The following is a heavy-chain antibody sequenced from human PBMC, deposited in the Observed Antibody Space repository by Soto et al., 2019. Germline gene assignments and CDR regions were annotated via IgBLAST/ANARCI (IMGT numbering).Heavy chain of an antibody. Sequence: EVQLVESGGGWVQPGGSLRLSCAASGFTFSSYEMHWVRQAPGKGLEWVSYISSSGSTIYYADSVKGRFTISRDNAKNSLYLQMNSLRAEDTAVYYCARDRWDFSYYGMDVWGQGTTVTVSS. CDR1: GFTFSSYE. CDR3: ARDRWDFSYYGMDV. J-gene: IGHJ6*02. V-gene: IGHV3-48*03. CDR2: ISSSGSTI. D-gene: IGHD1-26*01.